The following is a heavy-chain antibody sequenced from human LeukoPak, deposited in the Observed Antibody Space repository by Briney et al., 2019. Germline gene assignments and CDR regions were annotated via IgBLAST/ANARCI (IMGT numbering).Heavy chain of an antibody. CDR1: GFTFSSYA. J-gene: IGHJ4*02. CDR2: ISSNGGST. D-gene: IGHD3-16*01. V-gene: IGHV3-64*01. Sequence: RTGGSLRLSCAASGFTFSSYAMHWVRQAPGKGLEYVSAISSNGGSTYYANSVKGRFTISRDNSKNTLYLQMGSLRAEDMAVYYCARLGLARTADYWGQGTLVTVSS. CDR3: ARLGLARTADY.